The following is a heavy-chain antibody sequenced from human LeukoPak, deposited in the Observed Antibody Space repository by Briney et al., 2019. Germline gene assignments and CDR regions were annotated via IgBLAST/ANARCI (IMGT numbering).Heavy chain of an antibody. Sequence: SETLSLTCTVSGGSISSYYWSWIRQPAGKGLEWIGRIYTSGITNYNPSLKSRVTMSVDTSKNQFSLQLNSVTPEDTAVYYCAREEGRNFGYWGQGTLITVSS. V-gene: IGHV4-4*07. CDR3: AREEGRNFGY. J-gene: IGHJ4*02. CDR2: IYTSGIT. CDR1: GGSISSYY.